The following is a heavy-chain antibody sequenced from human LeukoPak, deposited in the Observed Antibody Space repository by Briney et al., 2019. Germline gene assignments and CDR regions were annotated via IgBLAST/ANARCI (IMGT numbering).Heavy chain of an antibody. CDR1: GDSFSNFY. D-gene: IGHD2-15*01. CDR3: ARQHCSGGSCWFKP. V-gene: IGHV4-59*01. CDR2: VYHTGRA. J-gene: IGHJ5*02. Sequence: SETLSLTCTVSGDSFSNFYWSWIRQPPGKGLEWIGYVYHTGRASYHPSLKSRVTMSIDTSRNQYSLKLPSMTAADTAVYFCARQHCSGGSCWFKPWGEGTLVTVSS.